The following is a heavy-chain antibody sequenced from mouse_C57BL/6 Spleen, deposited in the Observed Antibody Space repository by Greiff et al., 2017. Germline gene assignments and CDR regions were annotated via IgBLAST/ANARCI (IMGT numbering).Heavy chain of an antibody. CDR2: ISSGSSTI. Sequence: VKLVESGGGLVKPGGSLKLSCAASGFTFSDYGMHWVRQAPEKGLEWVAYISSGSSTIYYADTVKGRFTISRDNAKNTLFLQMTSLRSEDTAMYYCARAGKLWYFDVWGTGTTVTVSS. V-gene: IGHV5-17*01. CDR1: GFTFSDYG. CDR3: ARAGKLWYFDV. J-gene: IGHJ1*03.